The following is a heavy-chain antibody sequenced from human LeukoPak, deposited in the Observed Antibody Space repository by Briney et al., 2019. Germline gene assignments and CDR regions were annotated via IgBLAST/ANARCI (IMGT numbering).Heavy chain of an antibody. D-gene: IGHD3-16*01. V-gene: IGHV6-1*01. CDR2: IYDRATWYS. J-gene: IGHJ4*02. CDR3: ARDFGGKGDFDY. Sequence: SQTLSLTCAISGDSVSRKSAGWNWIRQSPSRGLEWLGRIYDRATWYSDFLTSRITINPDTSKHQFSLQLNAVTPEDTAVYYCARDFGGKGDFDYWGQGTLVTVSS. CDR1: GDSVSRKSAG.